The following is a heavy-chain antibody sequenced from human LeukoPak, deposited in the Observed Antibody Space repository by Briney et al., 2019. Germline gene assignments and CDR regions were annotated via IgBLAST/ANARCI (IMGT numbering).Heavy chain of an antibody. CDR2: ISYDGSNK. J-gene: IGHJ3*02. V-gene: IGHV3-30-3*01. Sequence: GGSLRLSCAASGFTFDDYAMHWVRQAPGKGLEWVAVISYDGSNKYYADSVKGRFTISRDNSKNTLYLQMNSLRAEDTAVYYCARGGLAAAPHHDAFDIWGQGTMVTVSS. CDR3: ARGGLAAAPHHDAFDI. CDR1: GFTFDDYA. D-gene: IGHD6-13*01.